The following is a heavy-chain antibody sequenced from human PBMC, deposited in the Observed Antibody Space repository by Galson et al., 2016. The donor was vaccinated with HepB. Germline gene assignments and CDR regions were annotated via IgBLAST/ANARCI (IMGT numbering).Heavy chain of an antibody. J-gene: IGHJ6*02. Sequence: SLRLSCAGSGFTFRMFGMHWVRQAPGKGLEWVAVLSYDGSKDYYADSVKGRFTISRDNSKNTLDLQMNSLKPEDTAVYYCAKDQGDGDFRLYGMDVWGQGTTVTVSS. D-gene: IGHD5-24*01. CDR2: LSYDGSKD. V-gene: IGHV3-30*18. CDR1: GFTFRMFG. CDR3: AKDQGDGDFRLYGMDV.